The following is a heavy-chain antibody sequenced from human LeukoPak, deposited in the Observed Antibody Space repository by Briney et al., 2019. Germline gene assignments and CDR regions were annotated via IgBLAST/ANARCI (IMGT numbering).Heavy chain of an antibody. CDR2: TYYRSKWYN. Sequence: SQTLSLTCAISGDSVSSNSAAWNWIRQSPSRGLEWLGRTYYRSKWYNDYAVSVKSRITINPDTSKNQFSLQLNSVTPEDTAVYYCARDKGYSSGWYVGGFDYWGQGTLVTVSS. D-gene: IGHD6-19*01. J-gene: IGHJ4*02. V-gene: IGHV6-1*01. CDR3: ARDKGYSSGWYVGGFDY. CDR1: GDSVSSNSAA.